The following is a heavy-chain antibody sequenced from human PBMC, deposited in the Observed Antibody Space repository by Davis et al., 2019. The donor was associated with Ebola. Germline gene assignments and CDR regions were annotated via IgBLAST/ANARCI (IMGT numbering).Heavy chain of an antibody. CDR3: ARRDYGDLDY. Sequence: MPSETLSLTCTVSGGSISSGGYYWSWIRQHPGKGLEWIGYIYYSGSTYYNPSLKSRVTTSVDTSKNHFSLKLSSVTAADTAVYYCARRDYGDLDYWGQGTLVTVSS. J-gene: IGHJ4*02. CDR2: IYYSGST. D-gene: IGHD4-17*01. CDR1: GGSISSGGYY. V-gene: IGHV4-31*03.